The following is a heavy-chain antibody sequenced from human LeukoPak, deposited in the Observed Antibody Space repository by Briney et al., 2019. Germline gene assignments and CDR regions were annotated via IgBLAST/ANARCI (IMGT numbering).Heavy chain of an antibody. CDR1: GGSISSYY. CDR3: AREGQYDFWSGYWWFEP. CDR2: IYYSGST. J-gene: IGHJ5*02. V-gene: IGHV4-59*01. Sequence: PSQTLSLTCTVSGGSISSYYWSWVRQPPGKGLEWIGYIYYSGSTNYNPSLKRRVTISVNTSKNQFSLKLSSVTAADTAVYYCAREGQYDFWSGYWWFEPWGQGTLVTVSS. D-gene: IGHD3-3*01.